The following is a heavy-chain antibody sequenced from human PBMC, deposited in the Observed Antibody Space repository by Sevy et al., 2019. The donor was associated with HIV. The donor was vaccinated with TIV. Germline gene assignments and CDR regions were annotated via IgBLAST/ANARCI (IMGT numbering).Heavy chain of an antibody. D-gene: IGHD3-22*01. Sequence: GGSLRLSCKASGFNFNNYAMSWVRQAPGKGLEWVSTISGSGGRTYTAESVRGRLTISRDNSKRTVYLQMNSLRGEDAAIYYCAKDPYSSGEYFQKWGQGARVTVSS. CDR3: AKDPYSSGEYFQK. V-gene: IGHV3-23*01. CDR2: ISGSGGRT. J-gene: IGHJ1*01. CDR1: GFNFNNYA.